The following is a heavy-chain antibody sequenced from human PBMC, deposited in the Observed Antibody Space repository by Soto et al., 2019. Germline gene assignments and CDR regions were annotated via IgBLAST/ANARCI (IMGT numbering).Heavy chain of an antibody. D-gene: IGHD3-22*01. CDR3: ARVGYYDSSGSVAFDI. J-gene: IGHJ3*02. CDR2: INHSGST. Sequence: QVQLQQWGAGLLKSSETLSLTCAVYGGSFSGYYWSWIRQPPGKGLEWIGEINHSGSTNYNPSLKSRVTISVDTSKNQCSLKLSSVTAADTAVYYCARVGYYDSSGSVAFDIWGQGTMVTVSS. CDR1: GGSFSGYY. V-gene: IGHV4-34*01.